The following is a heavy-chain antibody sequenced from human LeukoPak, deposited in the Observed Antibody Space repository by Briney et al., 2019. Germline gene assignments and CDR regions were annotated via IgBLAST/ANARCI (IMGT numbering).Heavy chain of an antibody. D-gene: IGHD3-22*01. CDR3: ARDSHITVIVVVINSGAFDI. Sequence: GGSLRLSCAASGFTFSSYAMHWVRQAPGKGLEWVAVISYDGSNKYYADSVKGRFTISRDNSKNTLYLQMNSLRAEDTAVYYCARDSHITVIVVVINSGAFDIWGQGTMVTVSS. CDR1: GFTFSSYA. J-gene: IGHJ3*02. CDR2: ISYDGSNK. V-gene: IGHV3-30-3*01.